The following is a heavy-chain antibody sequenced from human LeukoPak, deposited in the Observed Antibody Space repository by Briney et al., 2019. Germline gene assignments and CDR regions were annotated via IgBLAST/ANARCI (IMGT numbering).Heavy chain of an antibody. J-gene: IGHJ3*02. Sequence: GGSLRLSCAASGFTFSSYSMNWVRQPPGKGLEWVSSISSGSSFIYYADQEKGRFTISRDNAKNSLYLQMNSLRAEDTAVYSCARDSGSPQDAFDIWGQGTMVTVSS. CDR3: ARDSGSPQDAFDI. V-gene: IGHV3-21*01. CDR2: ISSGSSFI. CDR1: GFTFSSYS. D-gene: IGHD6-13*01.